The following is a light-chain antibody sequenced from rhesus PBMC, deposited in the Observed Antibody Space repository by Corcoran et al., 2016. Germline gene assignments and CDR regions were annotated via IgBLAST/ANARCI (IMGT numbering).Light chain of an antibody. CDR3: MQLQALPFT. Sequence: DIVMTQTPLSLPVTPGEPASISCRSSQSLLHTDGYTYLDWYLQKPGQSTKLLIDGGSNRASGVPDRLSGRWAGTDLPLKSSKVEAEDVGVYYCMQLQALPFTFGPGDKLDLK. V-gene: IGKV2-61*01. J-gene: IGKJ3*01. CDR2: GGS. CDR1: QSLLHTDGYTY.